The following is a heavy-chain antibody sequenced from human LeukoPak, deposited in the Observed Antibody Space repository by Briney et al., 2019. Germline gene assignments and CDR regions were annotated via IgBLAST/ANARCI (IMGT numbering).Heavy chain of an antibody. CDR1: GGSISSTSYY. V-gene: IGHV4-39*01. Sequence: SETLSLTCTVSGGSISSTSYYWGWIRQPPGKGLEWIGNIYYSGSTYYNPSLKSRVTISLDTSKNQFSLKLSSVTAADTAMYYCAKSNGYGLIDYWGQGTLVTVSS. CDR3: AKSNGYGLIDY. J-gene: IGHJ4*02. D-gene: IGHD5-12*01. CDR2: IYYSGST.